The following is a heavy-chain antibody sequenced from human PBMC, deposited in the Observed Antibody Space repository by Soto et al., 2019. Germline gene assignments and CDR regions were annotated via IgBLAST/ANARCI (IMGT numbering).Heavy chain of an antibody. Sequence: SETLSLTCTVSGGSISSGASFWSWLRQHPEKGLEWIGYIYYSGSTYYNPSLKSRVSISLDMSKNQFSLKLSSVTAADTAVYYCARGRNYHFDSSYNWFDPWGQGTLVTVSS. CDR3: ARGRNYHFDSSYNWFDP. V-gene: IGHV4-31*02. CDR2: IYYSGST. J-gene: IGHJ5*02. CDR1: GGSISSGASF. D-gene: IGHD3-22*01.